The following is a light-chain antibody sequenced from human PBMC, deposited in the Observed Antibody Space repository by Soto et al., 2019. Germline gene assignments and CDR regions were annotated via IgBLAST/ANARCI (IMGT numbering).Light chain of an antibody. CDR1: QSISSAY. V-gene: IGKV3-20*01. CDR2: GTS. CDR3: QHSSSPFT. J-gene: IGKJ3*01. Sequence: LILTQSPDTLSLSLGERATVSCSASQSISSAYLAWLQQKPGQAPRLLIYGTSPRATGIPDRFSGSGSGTHFTLTINRLEPEDFAVYYCQHSSSPFTFGHGTKVEIK.